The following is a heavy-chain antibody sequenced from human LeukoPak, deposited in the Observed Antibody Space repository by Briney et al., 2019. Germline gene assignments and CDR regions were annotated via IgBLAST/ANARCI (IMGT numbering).Heavy chain of an antibody. J-gene: IGHJ4*02. D-gene: IGHD2-2*01. CDR1: GFTFSNNW. CDR2: INQDGGEK. CDR3: ARDAIYCSSTSCQGY. V-gene: IGHV3-7*01. Sequence: GGSLRLSCAVSGFTFSNNWMTWVRQAPGKGLEWVANINQDGGEKYYVDSVKGRFTISRDNAKNSLYLQMNSLRAEDTAVYYCARDAIYCSSTSCQGYWGQGTLVTVSS.